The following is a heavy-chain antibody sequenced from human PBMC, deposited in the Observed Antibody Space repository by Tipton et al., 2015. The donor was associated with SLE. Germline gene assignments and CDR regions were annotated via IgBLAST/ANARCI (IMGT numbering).Heavy chain of an antibody. Sequence: TLSLTCAVYGGSFSGYYWSWIRQSPGKGLEWIGEINYSGSTKYNPSLKSRVTISVDASKSQFSLKVNFMTAADTAVYYCARGWIDAAGYWGQGTLVTVSS. CDR3: ARGWIDAAGY. CDR1: GGSFSGYY. V-gene: IGHV4-34*01. J-gene: IGHJ4*02. D-gene: IGHD2-2*03. CDR2: INYSGST.